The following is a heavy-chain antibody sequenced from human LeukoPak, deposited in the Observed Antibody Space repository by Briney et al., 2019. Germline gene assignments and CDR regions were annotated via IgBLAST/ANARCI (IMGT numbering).Heavy chain of an antibody. CDR3: ARGYGAGHYFDY. V-gene: IGHV4-4*07. CDR2: IYSSGST. J-gene: IGHJ4*02. Sequence: PSETLSLTCNVSGGSISSYYWSWIRQPAGKGLEWMGRIYSSGSTNYNPSLKSRVSMSVDTSKNQFSLNLSFVTAADTAVYYCARGYGAGHYFDYWGQGTPVTVSS. D-gene: IGHD6-19*01. CDR1: GGSISSYY.